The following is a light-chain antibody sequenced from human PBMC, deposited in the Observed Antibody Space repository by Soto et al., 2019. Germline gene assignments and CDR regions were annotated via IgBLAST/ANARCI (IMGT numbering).Light chain of an antibody. J-gene: IGKJ3*01. CDR3: QHYGSAHFT. CDR2: GAS. CDR1: QSFSSSY. V-gene: IGKV3-20*01. Sequence: EIVLTQSPGTLSLSPGERATLSCRASQSFSSSYLAWYQQKPGQALRLLIYGASSRATGIPDRFSGSGSGRACKLIISNLEPEDFAVYYCQHYGSAHFTFGPGTKVD.